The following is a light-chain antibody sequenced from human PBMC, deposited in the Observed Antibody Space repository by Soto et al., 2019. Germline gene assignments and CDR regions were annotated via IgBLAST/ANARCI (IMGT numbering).Light chain of an antibody. CDR2: LGS. Sequence: DIVMTQYPLSLPVTPGEPASFSCRCSQSLLQSNGYQYLDWYLQKPGQSPQLLIYLGSNRSSGVPDRFSGSGSGTDFTLKIRRVEAEDVGVYYCMVPLQIPRTFAQGSKVDIK. J-gene: IGKJ1*01. CDR3: MVPLQIPRT. V-gene: IGKV2-28*01. CDR1: QSLLQSNGYQY.